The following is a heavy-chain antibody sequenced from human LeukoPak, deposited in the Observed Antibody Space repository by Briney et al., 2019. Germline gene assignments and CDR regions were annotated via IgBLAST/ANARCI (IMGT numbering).Heavy chain of an antibody. CDR2: IKQDGSEK. Sequence: GGSLRLSCAASGFTFSSYWMSWVRQAPGKGQEWVANIKQDGSEKYYVDSVKGRFTISRDNAKNSLYLQMNSLRAEDTAVYYCARGGGGGPSGSREGYWGQGTLVTVSS. CDR3: ARGGGGGPSGSREGY. D-gene: IGHD1-26*01. CDR1: GFTFSSYW. J-gene: IGHJ4*02. V-gene: IGHV3-7*01.